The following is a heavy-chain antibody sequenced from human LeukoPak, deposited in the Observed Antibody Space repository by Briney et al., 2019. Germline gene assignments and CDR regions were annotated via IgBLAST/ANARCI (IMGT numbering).Heavy chain of an antibody. D-gene: IGHD3-10*01. V-gene: IGHV4-34*01. CDR3: ASVTYYYGFDP. CDR2: INHSGST. CDR1: GGSFSGYY. Sequence: SETLSLTCAVYGGSFSGYYWSWIRQPPGKGLEWIGEINHSGSTNYNPSLKSRVTISVDTSKNQFFLKLSSVTAADTAVYYCASVTYYYGFDPWGQGTLVTVSS. J-gene: IGHJ5*02.